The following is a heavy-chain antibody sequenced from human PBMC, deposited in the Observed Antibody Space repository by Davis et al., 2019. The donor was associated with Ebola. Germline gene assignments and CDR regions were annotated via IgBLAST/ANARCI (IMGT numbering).Heavy chain of an antibody. CDR1: GFTFNKYW. V-gene: IGHV3-7*03. D-gene: IGHD3-22*01. J-gene: IGHJ4*02. CDR2: IKQDGSEK. Sequence: GESLKISCAASGFTFNKYWMTWVRQAPGKGLEWVANIKQDGSEKYYVDSVKGRFTISRDNAKNSLYLQMNSLRAEDTAVYYCAKGRSITMIVVVITEYYFDYWGQGTLVTVSS. CDR3: AKGRSITMIVVVITEYYFDY.